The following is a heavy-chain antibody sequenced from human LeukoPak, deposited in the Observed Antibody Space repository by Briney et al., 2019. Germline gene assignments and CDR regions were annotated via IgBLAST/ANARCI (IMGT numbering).Heavy chain of an antibody. CDR3: ARSQYSSSSDWDY. CDR1: GYSFTNYW. Sequence: GESLKISCEGSGYSFTNYWINWVRQMPGKGLEWMGRIDPSDSYTNYSPSFEGHVTISADKSITTAYLQWSSLQASDTAMYYCARSQYSSSSDWDYWGQGTLVTVSS. V-gene: IGHV5-10-1*01. J-gene: IGHJ4*02. CDR2: IDPSDSYT. D-gene: IGHD6-6*01.